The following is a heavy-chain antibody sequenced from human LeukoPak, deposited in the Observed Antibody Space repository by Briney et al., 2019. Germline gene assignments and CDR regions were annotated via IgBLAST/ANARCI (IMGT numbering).Heavy chain of an antibody. Sequence: GRSLRLSCAASGFTFSSYAMHWVRQAPGKGLEWVAVISYDGSNKYYADSVKGRFTISRDNSKNTLYLQMNSLRAEDTAVYYCARDLMGGQQLNYFYYGMDVWGQGTTVTVSS. V-gene: IGHV3-30-3*01. CDR1: GFTFSSYA. CDR2: ISYDGSNK. D-gene: IGHD6-13*01. CDR3: ARDLMGGQQLNYFYYGMDV. J-gene: IGHJ6*02.